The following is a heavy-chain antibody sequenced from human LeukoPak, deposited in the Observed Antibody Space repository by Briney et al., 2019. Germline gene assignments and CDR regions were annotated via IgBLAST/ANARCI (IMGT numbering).Heavy chain of an antibody. CDR2: ISAYNGNT. CDR1: GYTFTSYG. J-gene: IGHJ5*02. V-gene: IGHV1-18*01. Sequence: VASVKVSCKASGYTFTSYGISRVRQAPGQGLEWMGWISAYNGNTNYAQKLQGRVTMTTDTSTSTAYMELSSLRSEDTAVYYCASSGGDGNWFDPWGQGTLVTVSS. CDR3: ASSGGDGNWFDP. D-gene: IGHD2-21*02.